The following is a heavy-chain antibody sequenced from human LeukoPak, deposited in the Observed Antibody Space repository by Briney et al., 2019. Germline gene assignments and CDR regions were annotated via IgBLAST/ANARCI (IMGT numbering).Heavy chain of an antibody. J-gene: IGHJ3*02. D-gene: IGHD6-13*01. CDR2: IYYSGST. CDR3: AAHLRGQQLHLDI. V-gene: IGHV4-59*01. Sequence: SETLSLTCTVSGGSISSYYWSWIRQPPGKGLEWIGYIYYSGSTNYNPSLKSRVTISVDTSKNQFSLKLSSVTAADTAVYYCAAHLRGQQLHLDIWGQGIMVTVSS. CDR1: GGSISSYY.